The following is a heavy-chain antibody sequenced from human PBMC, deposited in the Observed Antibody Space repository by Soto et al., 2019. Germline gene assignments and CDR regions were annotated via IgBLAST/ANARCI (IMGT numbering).Heavy chain of an antibody. CDR1: VGSFSGHY. Sequence: SLTCAVDVGSFSGHYWSWIRQSPGKGLEWIGEINHTGSKNFNPSLKSRVTISVDTSKKQVSLNLSSVTAADTAVYYCARGRFLLGHCSGAICYSAFWFDSWGQGTLVTVSS. CDR2: INHTGSK. J-gene: IGHJ5*01. V-gene: IGHV4-34*01. D-gene: IGHD2-15*01. CDR3: ARGRFLLGHCSGAICYSAFWFDS.